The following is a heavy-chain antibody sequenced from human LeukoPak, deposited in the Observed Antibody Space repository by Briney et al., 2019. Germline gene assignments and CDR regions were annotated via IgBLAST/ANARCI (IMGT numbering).Heavy chain of an antibody. CDR2: INSYGSST. Sequence: GGSLRLSCVASGFTFSSYWMHWVRQAPGKGLVWVSRINSYGSSTTYADSVKGRFTISRDNAENTLYLQMNSLRAEDTAMYYCARQYSYDSSGYYPWDYWGQGTLVTVSS. CDR3: ARQYSYDSSGYYPWDY. V-gene: IGHV3-74*01. J-gene: IGHJ4*02. CDR1: GFTFSSYW. D-gene: IGHD3-22*01.